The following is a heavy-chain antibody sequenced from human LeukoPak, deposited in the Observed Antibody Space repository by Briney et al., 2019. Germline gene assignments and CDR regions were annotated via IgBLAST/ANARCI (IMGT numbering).Heavy chain of an antibody. CDR1: GYTFTSYD. V-gene: IGHV1-8*01. J-gene: IGHJ4*02. D-gene: IGHD1-1*01. Sequence: ASVKVSCKASGYTFTSYDINWVRQPTAQGLEWMGWMNPNSGNTGYAQKFQGRVTMTRNTSISTAYMELSSLRSEDTAVYYCARRSTTGRTKGLTTFGYWGQGTLVTVSS. CDR2: MNPNSGNT. CDR3: ARRSTTGRTKGLTTFGY.